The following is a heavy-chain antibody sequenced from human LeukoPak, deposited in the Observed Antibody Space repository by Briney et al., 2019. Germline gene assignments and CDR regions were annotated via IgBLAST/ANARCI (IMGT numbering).Heavy chain of an antibody. J-gene: IGHJ5*02. CDR1: GGSISSGDYY. Sequence: SQTLSLTCTVSGGSISSGDYYWSWIRQHPVKGLEWIGYIHYSGSTYYNPSLESRVTVSVVTSKNQFSLKLTSVTAADTAVYYCARDYYDSSGRRENWFDPWGQGTLVTVSS. CDR2: IHYSGST. D-gene: IGHD3-22*01. V-gene: IGHV4-31*03. CDR3: ARDYYDSSGRRENWFDP.